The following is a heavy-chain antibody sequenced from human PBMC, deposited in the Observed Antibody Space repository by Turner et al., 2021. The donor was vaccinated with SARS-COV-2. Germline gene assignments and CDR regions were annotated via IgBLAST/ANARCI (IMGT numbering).Heavy chain of an antibody. V-gene: IGHV4-39*01. Sequence: QLQLQESGPGLVKPSETLSLTCAVSGGSISTTNHYWGWIRQPPGKGLEWIGSISYTGRIFYTPSLKSRVTLSMDTSKNHFSLKVTSVTAADTAVYYCARQGGVDYWGQGTLVTVSS. CDR2: ISYTGRI. CDR3: ARQGGVDY. J-gene: IGHJ4*02. CDR1: GGSISTTNHY.